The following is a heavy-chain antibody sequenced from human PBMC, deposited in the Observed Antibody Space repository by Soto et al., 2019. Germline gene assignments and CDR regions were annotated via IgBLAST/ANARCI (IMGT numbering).Heavy chain of an antibody. J-gene: IGHJ6*02. CDR1: GFTFNSYE. V-gene: IGHV3-48*03. Sequence: EVQLVESGGGLVQPGGSLRLSCAASGFTFNSYEMNWVRQAPGKGLEWVSYISSSGSTISYADSVKGRFTISRDNAKNSLSLQMNSLSAEDTAVYYCASQEGYYYGMAVGGQGTTVTVSS. CDR2: ISSSGSTI. CDR3: ASQEGYYYGMAV.